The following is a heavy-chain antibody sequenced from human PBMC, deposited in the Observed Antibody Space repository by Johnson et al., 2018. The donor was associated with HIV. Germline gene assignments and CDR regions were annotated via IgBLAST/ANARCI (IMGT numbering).Heavy chain of an antibody. Sequence: EVQLVESGGGLKQPGGSLRLSCAASGFTFGSYDMHWVRQATGKGLEWVSTIGTAGDTYYPGSVKGRVTVSREDAKNSLYLQMNSLRAGDPALYYCARAVCRGGRCYSHDAFDIWGQGTMVTVSS. V-gene: IGHV3-13*01. CDR1: GFTFGSYD. D-gene: IGHD2-15*01. J-gene: IGHJ3*02. CDR3: ARAVCRGGRCYSHDAFDI. CDR2: IGTAGDT.